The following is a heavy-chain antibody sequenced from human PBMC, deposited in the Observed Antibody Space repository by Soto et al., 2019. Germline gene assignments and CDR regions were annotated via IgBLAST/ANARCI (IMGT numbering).Heavy chain of an antibody. CDR2: ISSSGSNI. CDR1: GFTLSTYS. V-gene: IGHV3-48*04. D-gene: IGHD6-13*01. J-gene: IGHJ6*02. CDR3: ARDYGAAGSYYYYGMDV. Sequence: GXSLRLSCAASGFTLSTYSLNWIRQAPVNGLEWVSYISSSGSNIYYADSVKGRFTISRDNAKNSLYLQMNSLRAEDTAVYYCARDYGAAGSYYYYGMDVWGQGTTVTVSS.